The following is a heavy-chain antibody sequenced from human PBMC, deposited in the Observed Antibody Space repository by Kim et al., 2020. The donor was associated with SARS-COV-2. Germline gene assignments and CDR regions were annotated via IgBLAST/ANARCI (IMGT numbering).Heavy chain of an antibody. V-gene: IGHV3-30*04. CDR1: GFTFSSYA. CDR2: ISYDGSNK. J-gene: IGHJ6*02. D-gene: IGHD3-10*01. CDR3: ARDTSGNYYYGMDV. Sequence: GGSLRLSCAASGFTFSSYAMHWVRQAPGKGLEWVAVISYDGSNKYYADSVKGRFTISRDNSKNTLYLQMNSLRAEDTAVYYCARDTSGNYYYGMDVRGQGTTVTVSS.